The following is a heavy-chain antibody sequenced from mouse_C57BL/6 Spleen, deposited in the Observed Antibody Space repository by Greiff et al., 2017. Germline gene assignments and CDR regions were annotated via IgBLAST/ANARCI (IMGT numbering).Heavy chain of an antibody. CDR1: GYTFTSYW. Sequence: QVQLQQPGAELVKPGASVKLSCKASGYTFTSYWMHWVKQRPGQGLEWIGMIHPNSGSTNYNEKFKSKATLTVDKSSSTAYMQLSSLTSEDSAVYYCARNENYYGSSPRYFDVWGTGTTVTVSS. V-gene: IGHV1-64*01. CDR2: IHPNSGST. J-gene: IGHJ1*03. D-gene: IGHD1-1*01. CDR3: ARNENYYGSSPRYFDV.